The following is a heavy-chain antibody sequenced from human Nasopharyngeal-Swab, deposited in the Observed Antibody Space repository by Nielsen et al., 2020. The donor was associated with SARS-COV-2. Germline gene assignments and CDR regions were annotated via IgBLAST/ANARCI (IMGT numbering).Heavy chain of an antibody. V-gene: IGHV3-23*01. CDR3: AKVYDFWRGYPTSTYWYFDL. D-gene: IGHD3-3*01. CDR1: GYTFSNYA. CDR2: ISGSGGST. J-gene: IGHJ2*01. Sequence: GESLKISCTGSGYTFSNYAISWVRQAPGQGLEWVSAISGSGGSTYYADSVKGRFTISRDNSKNTLYLQMNSLRAEDTAVYYCAKVYDFWRGYPTSTYWYFDLWGRGTLVTVSS.